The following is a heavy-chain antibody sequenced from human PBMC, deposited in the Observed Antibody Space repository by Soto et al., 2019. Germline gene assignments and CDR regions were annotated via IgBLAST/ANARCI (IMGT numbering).Heavy chain of an antibody. CDR3: ARVGPSDTAMADAFDI. D-gene: IGHD5-18*01. V-gene: IGHV4-59*01. CDR2: IYYSGST. Sequence: QVQLQESGPGLVKPSETLSLTCTVSGGSISSYYWSWIRQPPGKGLAWIGYIYYSGSTNYNPSLKSRVTISVDTSKTQFSLKLSSVTAADTAVYYCARVGPSDTAMADAFDIWGQGTMVTVSS. J-gene: IGHJ3*02. CDR1: GGSISSYY.